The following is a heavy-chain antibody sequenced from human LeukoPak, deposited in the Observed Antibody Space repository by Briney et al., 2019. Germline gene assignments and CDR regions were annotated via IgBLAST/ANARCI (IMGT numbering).Heavy chain of an antibody. CDR2: IYYSESP. CDR3: ARSSSGYYLHFQH. V-gene: IGHV4-59*01. J-gene: IGHJ1*01. D-gene: IGHD3-22*01. CDR1: GGSISSYY. Sequence: SETLSLTCTVSGGSISSYYWSWIRQPPGKGLEWIGYIYYSESPNYNPSLKSRVTISVDTSKNQFSLKLSSVTAADTAVYYCARSSSGYYLHFQHWGQGTLVTVSS.